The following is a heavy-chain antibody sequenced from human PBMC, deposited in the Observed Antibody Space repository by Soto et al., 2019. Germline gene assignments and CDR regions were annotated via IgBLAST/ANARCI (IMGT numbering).Heavy chain of an antibody. CDR3: AKDAISFNGVWDPFDM. D-gene: IGHD2-8*01. J-gene: IGHJ3*02. CDR2: VGGSDDDK. CDR1: GFTFSDYA. V-gene: IGHV3-23*01. Sequence: EVQLLESGGGVVQPGGSLSLSCAASGFTFSDYAMSWVRQTPGKGLQWVSGVGGSDDDKHYADSVRGRFIVSRDNSKNTLYLQMNSLRADDTAIYYCAKDAISFNGVWDPFDMWGQGTEVTVSS.